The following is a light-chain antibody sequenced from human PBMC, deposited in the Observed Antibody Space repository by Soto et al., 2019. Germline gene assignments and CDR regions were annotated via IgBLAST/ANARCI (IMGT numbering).Light chain of an antibody. J-gene: IGKJ1*01. CDR1: QSVSSN. V-gene: IGKV3-15*01. CDR3: QQYNNWPGT. Sequence: HSPATLSMYPGERASLSCRASQSVSSNLAWYQQKPGQSPRLLIYGASTRATGIPARFSGSGSGTEFTLTISSLQSEDFAVYSCQQYNNWPGTFGQGPEV. CDR2: GAS.